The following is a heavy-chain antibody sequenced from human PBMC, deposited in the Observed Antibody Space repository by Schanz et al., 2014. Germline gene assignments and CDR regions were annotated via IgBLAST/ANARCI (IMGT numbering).Heavy chain of an antibody. CDR3: VRELSGGTFDY. J-gene: IGHJ4*02. CDR2: INPNSGGT. D-gene: IGHD1-1*01. V-gene: IGHV1-2*02. CDR1: GGTLQSYT. Sequence: QVQLVQSGAEVKKPGSSVKVSCKASGGTLQSYTFSWVRQAPGQGLEWLGWINPNSGGTSYARKFQGRVTMTRDTSSTTAYMELNSLRSDDTAVYYCVRELSGGTFDYWGQGALVTVSS.